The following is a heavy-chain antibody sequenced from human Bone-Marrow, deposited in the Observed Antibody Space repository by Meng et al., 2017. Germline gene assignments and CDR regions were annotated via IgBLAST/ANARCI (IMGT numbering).Heavy chain of an antibody. V-gene: IGHV1-8*03. CDR1: GYTFTSYD. CDR3: ARESGSYADDAFDI. CDR2: MNPNSGNT. Sequence: ASVKVSCKASGYTFTSYDINWVRQATGQGLEWMGWMNPNSGNTGYAQKFQGGVTITRNTSISTAYMELSSLRSEDTAVYYCARESGSYADDAFDIWGQGTMVTVSS. D-gene: IGHD1-26*01. J-gene: IGHJ3*02.